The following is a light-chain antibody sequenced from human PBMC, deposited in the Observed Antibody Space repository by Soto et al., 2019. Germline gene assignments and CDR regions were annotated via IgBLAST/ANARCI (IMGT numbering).Light chain of an antibody. CDR1: QGISSA. J-gene: IGKJ2*01. Sequence: AIQLTQSPSSLSASVGDRVTITCRASQGISSALAWYQQKPGKAPKLLIYDASSLESGVPSRFSGSGSETDFSLTISSLQPEDFATYYCQQFNNYPHTFGQGTKLEIK. CDR2: DAS. V-gene: IGKV1D-13*01. CDR3: QQFNNYPHT.